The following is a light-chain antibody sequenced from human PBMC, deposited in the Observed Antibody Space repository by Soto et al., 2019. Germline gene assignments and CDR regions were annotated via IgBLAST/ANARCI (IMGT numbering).Light chain of an antibody. CDR1: QSVSSRS. J-gene: IGKJ1*01. V-gene: IGKV3D-20*02. CDR3: QQSYSTLWT. CDR2: DAS. Sequence: EIVLTPSPGTLSLSPGERATLSCRASQSVSSRSLAWYQQKPGQAPRLLISDASNRAADIPDRFSGSGSGTDFTLTINRLEPEDFATYYCQQSYSTLWTFGQGTKVDIK.